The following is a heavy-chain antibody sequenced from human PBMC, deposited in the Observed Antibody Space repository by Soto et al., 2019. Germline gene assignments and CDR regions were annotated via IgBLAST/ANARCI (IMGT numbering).Heavy chain of an antibody. D-gene: IGHD1-1*01. CDR2: MSHSGGT. V-gene: IGHV4-61*01. CDR3: ARVERGTATTVVDAFDI. Sequence: SETLSLTCAVYGGFVSSGSYYWSWIRQPPGKGLEWIGEMSHSGGTHFNPSLKSRVTISVDTSKNQFSLKMSSVAAADTALYYCARVERGTATTVVDAFDIWGPGTMVTVSS. J-gene: IGHJ3*02. CDR1: GGFVSSGSYY.